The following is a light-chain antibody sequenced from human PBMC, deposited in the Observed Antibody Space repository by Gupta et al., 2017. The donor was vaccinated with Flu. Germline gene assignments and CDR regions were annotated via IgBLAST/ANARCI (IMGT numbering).Light chain of an antibody. J-gene: IGKJ1*01. V-gene: IGKV1-5*03. CDR1: QSISSW. CDR3: QQYESNWT. CDR2: KAS. Sequence: IQMTQSPAPLSESVGDTVTITCRASQSISSWLAWYQQKPGKAPKILIYKASSLEGGVPSRFSGSGSGTEFTLTISSLQPDDLATYYCQQYESNWTFGQGTKVEIK.